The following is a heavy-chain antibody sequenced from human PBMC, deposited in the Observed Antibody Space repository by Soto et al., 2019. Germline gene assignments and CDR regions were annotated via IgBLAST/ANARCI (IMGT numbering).Heavy chain of an antibody. Sequence: QVQLQESGPGLVKPSQTLSLTCTVSGGSISSGGYYWSWIRQHPGKGLEWIGYIYYSGSTYYNPSLKSRVTISVDTSKNQCSLKLSSVTAADTAVYYCARIRCSGGSCYPLYGDSTLIFDYWGQGTLVTVSS. V-gene: IGHV4-31*03. D-gene: IGHD2-15*01. J-gene: IGHJ4*02. CDR2: IYYSGST. CDR3: ARIRCSGGSCYPLYGDSTLIFDY. CDR1: GGSISSGGYY.